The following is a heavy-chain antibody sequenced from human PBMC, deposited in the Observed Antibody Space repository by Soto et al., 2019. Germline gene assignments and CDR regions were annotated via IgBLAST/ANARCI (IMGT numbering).Heavy chain of an antibody. Sequence: QVQLVQSGAEVKKPGASVKVSCKASGYTFTSYDINWVRQATGQGLEWMGWMNPNSGNTGYAQKFPGRVTMTRNTSLSTAYMELSSLRSEDTAVYYCASRSLRFLESPGAFDIWGQGTMVTVSS. CDR2: MNPNSGNT. J-gene: IGHJ3*02. CDR3: ASRSLRFLESPGAFDI. D-gene: IGHD3-3*01. CDR1: GYTFTSYD. V-gene: IGHV1-8*01.